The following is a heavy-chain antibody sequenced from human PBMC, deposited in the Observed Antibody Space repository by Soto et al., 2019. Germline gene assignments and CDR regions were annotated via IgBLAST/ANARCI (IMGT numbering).Heavy chain of an antibody. CDR3: ARVVMTTAILPDY. CDR1: GYTFTSYD. CDR2: MDPNSGST. D-gene: IGHD3-3*02. V-gene: IGHV1-8*01. Sequence: ASVKDSCKASGYTFTSYDINWVRQATGQGLEWMGWMDPNSGSTGYAQKFQGRVTMTRNTSISTAYMELSSLRSEDTAVYYCARVVMTTAILPDYWGQGTLVTVSS. J-gene: IGHJ4*02.